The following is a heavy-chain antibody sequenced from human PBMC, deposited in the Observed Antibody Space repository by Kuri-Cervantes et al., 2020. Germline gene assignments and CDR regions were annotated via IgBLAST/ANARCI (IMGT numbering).Heavy chain of an antibody. CDR3: TTDQSSRLLWFGESYY. Sequence: GESLKISCAASGFTFSSYAMSWVRQAPGKGLEWVSAISGSGGSTYYADSVKGRFTISRDNSKNTLYLQMNSLKTEDTAVYYCTTDQSSRLLWFGESYYWGQGTLVTVSS. V-gene: IGHV3-23*01. J-gene: IGHJ4*02. D-gene: IGHD3-10*01. CDR1: GFTFSSYA. CDR2: ISGSGGST.